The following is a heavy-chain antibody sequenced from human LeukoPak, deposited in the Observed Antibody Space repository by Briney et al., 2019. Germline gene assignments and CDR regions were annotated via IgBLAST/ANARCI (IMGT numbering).Heavy chain of an antibody. J-gene: IGHJ4*02. Sequence: GGSPRLSCVASGFTLNTYWMNWVRQAPGKGLEWVANMNQDGNTKQYVDSVKGRFTISRDNAKNSLHLQMNSLRAEDTAVYYCTREYSSGWYDYWGQGTLVTVSS. D-gene: IGHD6-13*01. CDR1: GFTLNTYW. CDR2: MNQDGNTK. CDR3: TREYSSGWYDY. V-gene: IGHV3-7*03.